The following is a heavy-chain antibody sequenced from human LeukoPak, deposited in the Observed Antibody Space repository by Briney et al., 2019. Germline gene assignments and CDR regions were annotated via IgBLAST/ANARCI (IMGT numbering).Heavy chain of an antibody. J-gene: IGHJ5*02. Sequence: PSETLTLTCAVYGGSFSGYYWSWIRQPPGKGLEWIGEINHSGSTNYNPSLKSRVTISVDTSKNQFSLKLSSVTAADTAVYYCARTKAYIVVVGKSWFDPWGQGTLVTVSS. CDR3: ARTKAYIVVVGKSWFDP. CDR2: INHSGST. CDR1: GGSFSGYY. D-gene: IGHD2-15*01. V-gene: IGHV4-34*01.